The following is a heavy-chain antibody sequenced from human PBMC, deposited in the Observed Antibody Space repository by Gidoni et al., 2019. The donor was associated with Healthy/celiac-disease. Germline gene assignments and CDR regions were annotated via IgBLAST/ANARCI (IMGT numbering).Heavy chain of an antibody. D-gene: IGHD6-6*01. V-gene: IGHV4-34*01. J-gene: IGHJ4*02. Sequence: QVQLQQWGPGLLKPSETLSLTCAAYGGSLRGYYRSWILQPPGKGLEWVGELKHCGRTNYNPSLKSRVTISVDTSKNQFSLKLVSVTAADTAVYYCARVGRSSPGDYFDYWGQGTLVTVSS. CDR1: GGSLRGYY. CDR2: LKHCGRT. CDR3: ARVGRSSPGDYFDY.